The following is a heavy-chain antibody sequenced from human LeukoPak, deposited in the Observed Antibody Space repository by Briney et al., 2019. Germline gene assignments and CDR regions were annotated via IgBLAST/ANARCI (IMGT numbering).Heavy chain of an antibody. CDR3: ENQHPYYYGSGFQY. Sequence: GGSLRLSCAASGFTFDDYAMHWVRQAPGKGLEWVSLISGDGGSTYYADSVKGRFTISRDNSKNSLYLQMNSLRTEDTALYYCENQHPYYYGSGFQYWGQGALVTVSS. V-gene: IGHV3-43*02. J-gene: IGHJ1*01. CDR2: ISGDGGST. D-gene: IGHD3-10*01. CDR1: GFTFDDYA.